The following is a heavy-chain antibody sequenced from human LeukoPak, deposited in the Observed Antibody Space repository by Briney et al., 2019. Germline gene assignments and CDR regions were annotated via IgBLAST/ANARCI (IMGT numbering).Heavy chain of an antibody. CDR1: GYTFTGYY. J-gene: IGHJ4*02. D-gene: IGHD4-17*01. V-gene: IGHV1-46*01. CDR2: SNPSGGST. CDR3: ARGLSTGLYY. Sequence: ASVKVSCKASGYTFTGYYMHWVRQAPGQGLEWMGISNPSGGSTDYAQRFQGRVTMTADTSTSTVFMELSSLRSEDTAVYYCARGLSTGLYYWGQGTLVTVSS.